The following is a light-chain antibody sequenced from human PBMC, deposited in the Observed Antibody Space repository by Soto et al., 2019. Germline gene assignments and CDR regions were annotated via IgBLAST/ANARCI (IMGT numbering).Light chain of an antibody. CDR3: QQRTNWRIT. J-gene: IGKJ5*01. CDR1: QSVSNN. CDR2: GAS. Sequence: IVMTQSPATLSVSPGESATLSCRASQSVSNNLTWYQQKPGQPPRLLIYGASTRATGVPGRFSGSGSGTDFTLTISSLEPEDFAVYYCQQRTNWRITFGQGTRLEIK. V-gene: IGKV3-15*01.